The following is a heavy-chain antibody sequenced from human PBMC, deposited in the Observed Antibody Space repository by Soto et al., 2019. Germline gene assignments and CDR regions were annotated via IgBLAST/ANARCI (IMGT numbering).Heavy chain of an antibody. CDR3: ARESHRNDAFDI. Sequence: GGSLRLSCAASGFLFTDYFMSWIRQSPGKGLEWVSYITSRNTFTNYADSVKGRFTISRDTAKNSLYLQMNSLRADDTAVYYCARESHRNDAFDIWGQGTMVTVSS. J-gene: IGHJ3*02. CDR1: GFLFTDYF. V-gene: IGHV3-11*06. CDR2: ITSRNTFT.